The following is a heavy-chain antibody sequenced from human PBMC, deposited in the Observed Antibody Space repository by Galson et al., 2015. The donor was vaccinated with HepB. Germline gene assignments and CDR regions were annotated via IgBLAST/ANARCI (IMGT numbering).Heavy chain of an antibody. Sequence: SVKVSCKVSGYTSSTYSVTWVRQAPGQGLEWMGWISAYNRETNYAQKFQGRVSMTTDTSTSTVYMELRRLRSDDTAIYYCARGALVVGVAATLNNWFDPWGQGTLVTVSS. CDR2: ISAYNRET. J-gene: IGHJ5*02. D-gene: IGHD2-15*01. CDR1: GYTSSTYS. CDR3: ARGALVVGVAATLNNWFDP. V-gene: IGHV1-18*01.